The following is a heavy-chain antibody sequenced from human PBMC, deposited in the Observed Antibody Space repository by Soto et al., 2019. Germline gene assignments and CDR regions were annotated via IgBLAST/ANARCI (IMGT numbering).Heavy chain of an antibody. Sequence: QVQLQESGPGLVKPSGTLSLTCAVSGGSISSSHWWTWVRQSPGKGLEYIGEISHSGTSKSNPSLKSRVTLSVDKSKNHFSLTLTSVTAADTAVYYCARVVLTITRGAFDAWCQGTLVIVSS. CDR3: ARVVLTITRGAFDA. D-gene: IGHD3-9*01. V-gene: IGHV4-4*02. J-gene: IGHJ3*01. CDR1: GGSISSSHW. CDR2: ISHSGTS.